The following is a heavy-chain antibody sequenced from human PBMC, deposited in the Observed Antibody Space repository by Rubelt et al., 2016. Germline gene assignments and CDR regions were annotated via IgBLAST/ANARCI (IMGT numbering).Heavy chain of an antibody. CDR1: GYTFTSYA. CDR3: ARVMAAREDYNWFDP. D-gene: IGHD6-6*01. V-gene: IGHV7-4-1*02. CDR2: INTNTGNP. J-gene: IGHJ5*02. Sequence: VQLVQSGSELKKPGASVKVSCKASGYTFTSYALNWARQAPGHGLEWMGWINTNTGNPTYAQGFTGRCVLPLDTSVSTAYPQISSLKAEDTAVYYCARVMAAREDYNWFDPWGQGTLVTVSS.